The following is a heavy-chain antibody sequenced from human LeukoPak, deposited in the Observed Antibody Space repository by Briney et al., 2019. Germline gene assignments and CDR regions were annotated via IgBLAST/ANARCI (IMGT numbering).Heavy chain of an antibody. CDR1: GYTFTGYY. CDR2: INPNGGGT. V-gene: IGHV1-2*02. Sequence: ASVKVSCKASGYTFTGYYMHWVRQAPGQGLERMGWINPNGGGTNYAQKFQGRVTMTRDTSISTAYMELSRLRSDDTAVYYCALDYYDSSGYYGAIDYWGQGTLVTVSS. J-gene: IGHJ4*02. CDR3: ALDYYDSSGYYGAIDY. D-gene: IGHD3-22*01.